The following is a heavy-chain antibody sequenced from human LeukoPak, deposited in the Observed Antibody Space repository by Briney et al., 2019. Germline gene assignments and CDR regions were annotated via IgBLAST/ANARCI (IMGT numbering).Heavy chain of an antibody. J-gene: IGHJ4*02. Sequence: PGGSLRLSCAASGFTFSVYTMNWVRQAPGKGLEWVSSISSSSSYIYYADSVKGRFTISRDNAKNSLYLQMNSLRAEDTAVYYCARALNDYGDYVFDYWGQGTLVPVSS. D-gene: IGHD4-17*01. CDR1: GFTFSVYT. CDR3: ARALNDYGDYVFDY. V-gene: IGHV3-21*01. CDR2: ISSSSSYI.